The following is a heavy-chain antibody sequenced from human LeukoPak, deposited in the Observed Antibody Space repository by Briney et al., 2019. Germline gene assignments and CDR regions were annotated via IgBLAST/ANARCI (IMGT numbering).Heavy chain of an antibody. Sequence: GESLKISCKGSGYSFTNYWIGWVRQMPGKGLEWMGIIYPGDSDTRYSPSFQGQVTISADKSLNTAYLQWSSLKASDSAMYYCARHIPGSKEADYWGQGTLVTVSS. J-gene: IGHJ4*02. CDR1: GYSFTNYW. V-gene: IGHV5-51*01. D-gene: IGHD2-2*01. CDR2: IYPGDSDT. CDR3: ARHIPGSKEADY.